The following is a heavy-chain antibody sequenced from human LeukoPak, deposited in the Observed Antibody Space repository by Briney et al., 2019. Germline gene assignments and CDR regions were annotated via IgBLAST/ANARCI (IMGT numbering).Heavy chain of an antibody. CDR1: GYTFTGYY. CDR2: INPNSGGT. Sequence: ASVKVSCKASGYTFTGYYMHWVRQAPGQGLEWMGWINPNSGGTNYAQKFQGRVTMTRDTSISTAYMELSRLRSDDTAVYYCARDSLAVAGADFDYWGQGTLVTVSS. J-gene: IGHJ4*02. CDR3: ARDSLAVAGADFDY. D-gene: IGHD6-19*01. V-gene: IGHV1-2*02.